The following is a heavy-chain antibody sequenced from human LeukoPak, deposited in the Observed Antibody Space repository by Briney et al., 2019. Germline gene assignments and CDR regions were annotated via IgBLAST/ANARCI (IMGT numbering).Heavy chain of an antibody. D-gene: IGHD3-9*01. Sequence: PSETLSLTCAVYGGSFSGYYWSWIRQPPGEGLEWIGEINHSGSTNYNPSLKSRVTISVDTSKNQFSLKLSSVTAADTAVYYCARGRAYFDWGQGTLVTVSS. CDR2: INHSGST. CDR1: GGSFSGYY. CDR3: ARGRAYFD. J-gene: IGHJ4*02. V-gene: IGHV4-34*01.